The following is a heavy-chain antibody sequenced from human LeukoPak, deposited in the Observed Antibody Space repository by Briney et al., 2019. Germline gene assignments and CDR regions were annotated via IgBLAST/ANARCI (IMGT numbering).Heavy chain of an antibody. J-gene: IGHJ5*02. D-gene: IGHD3-16*02. Sequence: TFSSYSMNWVRQAPGKGLEWIGEINHSGSTNYNPSLKRRGTISVETSKKQYSLKLSSVDADDKAVYYCAXXXXXXXXVXXSYRANWFDPWGQGTLVTVSS. V-gene: IGHV4-34*08. CDR1: TFSSYS. CDR2: INHSGST. CDR3: AXXXXXXXXVXXSYRANWFDP.